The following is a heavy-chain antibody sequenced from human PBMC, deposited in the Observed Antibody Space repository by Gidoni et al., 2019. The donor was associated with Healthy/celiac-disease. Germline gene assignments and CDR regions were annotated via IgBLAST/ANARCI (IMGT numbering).Heavy chain of an antibody. CDR3: AKDGEDIVVVVAATFFGY. CDR1: GFTFSSYA. D-gene: IGHD2-15*01. Sequence: EVQLLESGGGLVQPGGSLRLSCAASGFTFSSYALSWVRQAPGKGLEWVSAISGSGGSTYYADSVKGRFTISRDNSKNTLYLQMNSLRAEDTAVYYCAKDGEDIVVVVAATFFGYWGQGTLVTVSS. V-gene: IGHV3-23*01. J-gene: IGHJ4*02. CDR2: ISGSGGST.